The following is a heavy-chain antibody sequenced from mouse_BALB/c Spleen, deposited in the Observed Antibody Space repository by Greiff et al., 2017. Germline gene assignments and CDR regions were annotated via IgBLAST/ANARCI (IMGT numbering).Heavy chain of an antibody. CDR1: GFTFSSFG. CDR3: ARGPYYYGSSPYWYFDV. CDR2: ISSGGST. Sequence: EVKLMESGGGLVQPGGSRKLSCAASGFTFSSFGMHWVRQAPEKRLEWVASISSGGSTYYSDSVKGRFTISRDNARNILYLQMSSLRSEDTAMYYCARGPYYYGSSPYWYFDVWGAGTTVTVSS. V-gene: IGHV5-6-5*01. J-gene: IGHJ1*01. D-gene: IGHD1-1*01.